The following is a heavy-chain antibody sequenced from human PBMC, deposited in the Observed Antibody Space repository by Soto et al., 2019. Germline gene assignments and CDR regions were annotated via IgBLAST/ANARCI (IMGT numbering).Heavy chain of an antibody. D-gene: IGHD6-19*01. Sequence: SETLSLTCTVSGGSISSSNYFWGWIRQPPGKGLEWIGSIYYSGTTYYNPSLKSRVTISGDTSKNQFSLKLSSVTAADTAVYYCARAWQYSSGFFDYWGQGTLVTVSS. CDR2: IYYSGTT. V-gene: IGHV4-39*07. CDR1: GGSISSSNYF. J-gene: IGHJ4*02. CDR3: ARAWQYSSGFFDY.